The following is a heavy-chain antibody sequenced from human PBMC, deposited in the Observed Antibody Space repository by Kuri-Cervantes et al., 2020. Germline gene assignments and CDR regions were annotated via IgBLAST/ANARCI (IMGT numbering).Heavy chain of an antibody. CDR3: AKGTGSGEYYYYGMDV. CDR2: ISGSGGST. CDR1: GFTFSSYG. Sequence: GESLKISCAASGFTFSSYGMHWVGQAPGKGLEWVSAISGSGGSTYYADSVKGRFTISRDNSKNTLYLQMNSLRAEDTAVYYCAKGTGSGEYYYYGMDVWGQGTTVTVSS. V-gene: IGHV3-23*01. D-gene: IGHD3-10*01. J-gene: IGHJ6*02.